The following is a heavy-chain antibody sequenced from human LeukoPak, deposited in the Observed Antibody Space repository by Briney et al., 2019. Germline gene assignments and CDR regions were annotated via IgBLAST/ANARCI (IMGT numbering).Heavy chain of an antibody. J-gene: IGHJ4*02. CDR1: GGSLSSDNYY. D-gene: IGHD6-6*01. Sequence: PSETLSLTCSVSGGSLSSDNYYWNWIRQPAGKGLEWIGEINHSGSTNYNPSLKSRVTISVDTSKNQFSLKLSSVTAADTAVYYCARGPYSSSAYYFDYWGQGTLVTVSS. CDR2: INHSGST. V-gene: IGHV4-61*10. CDR3: ARGPYSSSAYYFDY.